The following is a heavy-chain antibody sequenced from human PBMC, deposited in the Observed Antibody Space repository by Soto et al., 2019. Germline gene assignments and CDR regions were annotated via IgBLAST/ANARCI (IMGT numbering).Heavy chain of an antibody. D-gene: IGHD4-17*01. CDR3: ARDPYGDYLPDPDY. CDR1: GFTFSSYA. Sequence: GGSLRLSCAASGFTFSSYAMHWVRQAPGKGLEWVAVISYDGSNKYYADSVKGRFTISRDNSKNTLYLQMNSLRAEDTAVYYCARDPYGDYLPDPDYWGQGTLVTVAS. CDR2: ISYDGSNK. J-gene: IGHJ4*02. V-gene: IGHV3-30-3*01.